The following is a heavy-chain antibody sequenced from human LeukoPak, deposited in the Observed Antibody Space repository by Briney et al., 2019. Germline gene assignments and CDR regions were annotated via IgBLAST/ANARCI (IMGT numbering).Heavy chain of an antibody. J-gene: IGHJ6*03. CDR2: ISWDGGST. CDR3: AKGLEGYYYMDV. V-gene: IGHV3-43D*03. Sequence: PGGSLRLSCAASGFTFEDYAMNWVRQAPGKGLEWVSLISWDGGSTYYADSVKGRFTISKDNSKNSLYLQMNSLRAEDTALYYCAKGLEGYYYMDVWGKGTTVTVSS. CDR1: GFTFEDYA.